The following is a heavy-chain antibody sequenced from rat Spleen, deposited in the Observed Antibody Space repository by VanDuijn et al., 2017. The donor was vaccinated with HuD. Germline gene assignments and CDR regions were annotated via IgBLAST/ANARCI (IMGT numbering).Heavy chain of an antibody. D-gene: IGHD1-9*01. CDR1: GFTFSNYY. V-gene: IGHV5-27*01. CDR2: ITNTGGSI. Sequence: EVQLVESGGGLVQPGRSLKLSCAASGFTFSNYYMAWVRQAPTKGLEWVAYITNTGGSIYYPDSVRGRFTISRDPAQNTLYLQMNSLRSEDTAIYYCARPTTGIPFNYWGQGVMVTVSS. J-gene: IGHJ2*01. CDR3: ARPTTGIPFNY.